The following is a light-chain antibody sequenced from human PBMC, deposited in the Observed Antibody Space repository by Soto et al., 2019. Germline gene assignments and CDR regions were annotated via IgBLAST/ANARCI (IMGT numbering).Light chain of an antibody. J-gene: IGLJ1*01. CDR3: HSYDSSLSGYV. V-gene: IGLV1-40*01. CDR1: SSNIGAGYD. Sequence: SVLTQPPAVSGAPGQRVTISCTGSSSNIGAGYDVHWYQQLPGTAPKLLIYGNSNRPSGVPDRFSGSKSGTSASLAITGLQAEDEADYYCHSYDSSLSGYVFGPGTKLTVL. CDR2: GNS.